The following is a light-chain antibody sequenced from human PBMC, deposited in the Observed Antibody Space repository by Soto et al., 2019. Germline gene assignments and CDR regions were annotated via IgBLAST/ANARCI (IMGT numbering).Light chain of an antibody. CDR1: QSVSNNY. CDR3: QQYGSSGT. CDR2: GAS. V-gene: IGKV3-20*01. Sequence: EIGLTKSPGTLSLSPGERATLSCRASQSVSNNYLAWYQQKPGQAPRLLIYGASSRATGIPDRFSGSGSGTDFTLTISRLEPEDFAVYYCQQYGSSGTFGQGTKVDIK. J-gene: IGKJ1*01.